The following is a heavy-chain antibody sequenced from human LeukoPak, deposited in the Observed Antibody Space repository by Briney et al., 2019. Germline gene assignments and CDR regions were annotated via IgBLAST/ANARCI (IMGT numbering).Heavy chain of an antibody. V-gene: IGHV4-4*07. Sequence: SETLSLTCTVSGGSISTYYCSLIRQPAGKGLEWIGRIYASGNTNYNPSLKSRVTMSLDTSKNQFSLRLTSVTAADTAVYYCAREYSSSSGKNAFDVWGQGKMVTVSS. D-gene: IGHD6-6*01. CDR2: IYASGNT. J-gene: IGHJ3*01. CDR3: AREYSSSSGKNAFDV. CDR1: GGSISTYY.